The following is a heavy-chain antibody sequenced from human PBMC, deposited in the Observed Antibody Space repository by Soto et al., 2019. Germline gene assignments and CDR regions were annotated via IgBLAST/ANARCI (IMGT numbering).Heavy chain of an antibody. Sequence: QVQLQESGPGLVKPSQTLSLTCTVSGGSISSGDYYWSWIRQPPGKGLEWIGYIYYSGSTYYNPCLKSRVXXXVXXSKNQFSLKLSSVTAADTAVYYCARERPDGSRLDPWGQGTLVTVSS. V-gene: IGHV4-30-4*01. J-gene: IGHJ5*02. CDR1: GGSISSGDYY. CDR2: IYYSGST. D-gene: IGHD6-13*01. CDR3: ARERPDGSRLDP.